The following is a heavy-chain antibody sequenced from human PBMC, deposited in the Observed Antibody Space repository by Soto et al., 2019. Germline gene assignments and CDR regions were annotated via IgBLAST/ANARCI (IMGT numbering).Heavy chain of an antibody. CDR2: INQDGGVT. D-gene: IGHD6-19*01. V-gene: IGHV3-7*03. Sequence: PWVSLRLSCVASGFTFISSFMGWFRQAPGKGLEWVARINQDGGVTYDVDSGELRFTLYRYNTKDSRCLQMNSLTGDNTAIYFCARDYSGSGRHFFDYWGQGTPVTVSS. CDR3: ARDYSGSGRHFFDY. CDR1: GFTFISSF. J-gene: IGHJ4*02.